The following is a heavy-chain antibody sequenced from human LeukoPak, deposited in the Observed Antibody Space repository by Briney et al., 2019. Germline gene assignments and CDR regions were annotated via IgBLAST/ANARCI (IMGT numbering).Heavy chain of an antibody. J-gene: IGHJ4*02. V-gene: IGHV3-30*18. CDR3: AKDLTYCGDCRDY. D-gene: IGHD2-21*02. CDR1: GFTFSSYG. Sequence: GRSLRLSCAASGFTFSSYGMHWVRQAPGKGLEWVAVISYDGSNKYYADSVKGRFTISRDNSKNTLYLQMNSLRAEDTAVYYCAKDLTYCGDCRDYWGQGTLVTVSS. CDR2: ISYDGSNK.